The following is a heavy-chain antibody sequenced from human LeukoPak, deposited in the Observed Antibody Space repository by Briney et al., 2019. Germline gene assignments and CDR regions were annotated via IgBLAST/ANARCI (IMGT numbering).Heavy chain of an antibody. CDR3: AKRGHYSINWYHYFDY. Sequence: GGSLRLSCAASGFTFTTYGLHWVRQAPGKGLEWLAAIASNGGSEYYADSVKGRFTISRDNSKNTLFLQMNSLRPDDTAVYYCAKRGHYSINWYHYFDYWGQGTLVTVSS. CDR1: GFTFTTYG. V-gene: IGHV3-30*18. J-gene: IGHJ4*02. CDR2: IASNGGSE. D-gene: IGHD6-13*01.